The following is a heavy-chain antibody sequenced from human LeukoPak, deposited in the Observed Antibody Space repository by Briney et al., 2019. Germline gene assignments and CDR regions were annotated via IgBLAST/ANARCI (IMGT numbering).Heavy chain of an antibody. Sequence: ASVKVSCKASGYTFTSYYMHWVRQAPGQGLEWMGLINPSGGSTTYAQEFQGRVTMTRDTSTSTVYMELSSLRSEDTAVYYCARGDGQWLVRVLDFDYWGQGTLVTVSS. D-gene: IGHD6-19*01. V-gene: IGHV1-46*01. J-gene: IGHJ4*02. CDR1: GYTFTSYY. CDR3: ARGDGQWLVRVLDFDY. CDR2: INPSGGST.